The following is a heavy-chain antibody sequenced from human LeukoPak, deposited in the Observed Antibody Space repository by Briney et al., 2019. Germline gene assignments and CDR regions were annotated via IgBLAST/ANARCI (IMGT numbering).Heavy chain of an antibody. CDR3: VRDWMYHLDH. CDR2: ISRSSN. J-gene: IGHJ4*02. Sequence: RGSLRLSCAASGFTFSNYAMHWVRQAPGKGLEWISYISRSSNYADSVKGRFTISRDNAKNSLYLQMNSLRAEDTAVYYCVRDWMYHLDHWGQGTPVTVSS. D-gene: IGHD2-2*01. V-gene: IGHV3-48*01. CDR1: GFTFSNYA.